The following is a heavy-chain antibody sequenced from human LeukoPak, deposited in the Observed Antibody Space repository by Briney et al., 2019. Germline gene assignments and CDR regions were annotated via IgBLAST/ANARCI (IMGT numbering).Heavy chain of an antibody. Sequence: GGSLRLSCAASGFAFSSYNMNWVRQAPGKGLEWISYIGSSGSPTHYADSVGGRFTISRDNAKNSLYLQMNSLRAEDTAVYYCARAGGSTVSHSDYWGQGTLVTVSS. J-gene: IGHJ4*02. CDR1: GFAFSSYN. CDR2: IGSSGSPT. D-gene: IGHD3-16*01. V-gene: IGHV3-48*01. CDR3: ARAGGSTVSHSDY.